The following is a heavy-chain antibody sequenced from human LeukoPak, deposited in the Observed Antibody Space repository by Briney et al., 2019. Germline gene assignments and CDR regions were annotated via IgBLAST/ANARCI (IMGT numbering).Heavy chain of an antibody. D-gene: IGHD3-22*01. J-gene: IGHJ3*02. CDR1: GGSISSGGYY. V-gene: IGHV4-31*03. Sequence: PSQTLSLTCTVSGGSISSGGYYWSWIRQHPGKGLEWIGFIYYSGSTYYNPSLKSRVTISVDTSKNQFSQKLTSVTAADTAVYYCARGTDSRRSAFDIWGQGTMVTVSS. CDR2: IYYSGST. CDR3: ARGTDSRRSAFDI.